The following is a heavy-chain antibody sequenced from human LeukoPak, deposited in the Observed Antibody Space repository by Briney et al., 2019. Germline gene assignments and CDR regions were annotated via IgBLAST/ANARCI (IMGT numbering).Heavy chain of an antibody. J-gene: IGHJ6*02. CDR2: ISSSGSTI. D-gene: IGHD3-10*01. Sequence: GGSLRLSCAASGFTFSDYYMSWIRQAPGKGLEWVSYISSSGSTIYYADSVKGRFTISRDNAKNSLYLQMNSLRAEDTAVYYCARDRGRRNYYGSGSYYGMDVWGQGTTVTVSS. CDR3: ARDRGRRNYYGSGSYYGMDV. V-gene: IGHV3-11*01. CDR1: GFTFSDYY.